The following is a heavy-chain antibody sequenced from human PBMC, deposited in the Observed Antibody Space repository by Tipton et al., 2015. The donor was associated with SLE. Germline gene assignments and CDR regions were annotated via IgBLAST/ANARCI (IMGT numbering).Heavy chain of an antibody. J-gene: IGHJ2*01. D-gene: IGHD1-26*01. V-gene: IGHV4-4*09. CDR1: GGSISSYY. CDR2: IYTSGST. CDR3: ARDSYRLLGRYFDL. Sequence: TLSLTCTVSGGSISSYYWSWIRQPPGKGLEWIGYIYTSGSTNYNPSLKSRVTISVDKSKNQFSLKLSSVTAADTAVYYCARDSYRLLGRYFDLWGRGTLVTVSS.